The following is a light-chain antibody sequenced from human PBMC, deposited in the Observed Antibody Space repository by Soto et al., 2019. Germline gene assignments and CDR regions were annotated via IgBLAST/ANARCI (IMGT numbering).Light chain of an antibody. CDR2: AAS. Sequence: DIRVTQSPSSVSASVGDRVTITCRASQDISIWLAWYQQKPGKAPKLLIYAASSLQSGVPSRFSGSSSGTDFTLTISSLQPEDFATYYCQQANSFTITFGQGTRLEIK. CDR1: QDISIW. V-gene: IGKV1-12*01. J-gene: IGKJ5*01. CDR3: QQANSFTIT.